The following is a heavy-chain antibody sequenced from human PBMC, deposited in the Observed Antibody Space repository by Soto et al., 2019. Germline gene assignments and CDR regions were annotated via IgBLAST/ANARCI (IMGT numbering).Heavy chain of an antibody. D-gene: IGHD3-3*01. CDR3: AREGEYYDFWSGYYTEYFQH. CDR1: GFTFSSYW. CDR2: IKQDGSEK. V-gene: IGHV3-7*01. Sequence: GGSLRLSCAASGFTFSSYWMSWVRQAPGKGLEWVANIKQDGSEKYYVDSVKGRFTISRDNAKNSLYLQMNSLRAEDTAVYYCAREGEYYDFWSGYYTEYFQHWGQGTLVTVSS. J-gene: IGHJ1*01.